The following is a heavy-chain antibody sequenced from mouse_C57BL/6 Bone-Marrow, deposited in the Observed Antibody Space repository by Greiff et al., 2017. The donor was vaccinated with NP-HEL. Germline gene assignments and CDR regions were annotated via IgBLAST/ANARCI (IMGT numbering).Heavy chain of an antibody. V-gene: IGHV14-2*01. CDR2: IDPEDGET. CDR1: GFNIKDYY. Sequence: VQLQQSGAELVKPGASVKLSCTASGFNIKDYYMHWVKQRTEQGLEWIGRIDPEDGETKYAQKFQGKATITADKSSNTAYLQLSSLTSEDAAVYYCDRRPYYTNYSMDCGGRGTSVTVSS. CDR3: DRRPYYTNYSMDC. J-gene: IGHJ4*01. D-gene: IGHD2-12*01.